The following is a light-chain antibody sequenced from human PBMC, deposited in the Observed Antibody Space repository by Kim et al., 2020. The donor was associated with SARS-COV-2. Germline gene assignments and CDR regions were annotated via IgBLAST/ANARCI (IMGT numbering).Light chain of an antibody. V-gene: IGKV1-27*01. Sequence: ASVGNRVTFTCRASQGIGNYLAWYQHKPGNPPKLLIYGASALHSGVPSRFSGSGSGTEFTLTISSLQPEDVATYYCQKFNAAPRTFGQGTKVDIK. CDR2: GAS. CDR3: QKFNAAPRT. J-gene: IGKJ1*01. CDR1: QGIGNY.